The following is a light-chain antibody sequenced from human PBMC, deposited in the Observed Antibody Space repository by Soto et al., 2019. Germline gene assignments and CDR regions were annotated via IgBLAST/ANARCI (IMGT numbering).Light chain of an antibody. CDR2: AAS. Sequence: DIQLTQSPSFLSASVGDRVTITCRASQGISSYLAWYQQKPGKATKLLIYAASTLQSGVPSRFSGSGSGTEFTLTISSQQPEDFATYYCQQLNSYPRTFGQGTKVEIK. J-gene: IGKJ1*01. CDR3: QQLNSYPRT. CDR1: QGISSY. V-gene: IGKV1-9*01.